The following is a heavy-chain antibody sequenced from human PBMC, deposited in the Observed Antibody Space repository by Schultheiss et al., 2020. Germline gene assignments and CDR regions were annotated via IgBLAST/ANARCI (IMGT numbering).Heavy chain of an antibody. V-gene: IGHV3-11*01. CDR2: ISSSGSTI. Sequence: GGSLRLSCAASGFTFSDYYMSWIRQAPGKGLEWVSYISSSGSTIYYADSVKGRFTISRDNAKNSLYLQMNSLRAEDTAVYYCARDRGTAMVVWFDPWGQGTLVTVSS. CDR1: GFTFSDYY. CDR3: ARDRGTAMVVWFDP. D-gene: IGHD5-18*01. J-gene: IGHJ5*02.